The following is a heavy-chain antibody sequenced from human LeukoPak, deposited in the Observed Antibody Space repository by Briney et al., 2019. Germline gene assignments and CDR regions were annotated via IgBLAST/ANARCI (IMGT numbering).Heavy chain of an antibody. CDR2: IKQDGSEK. D-gene: IGHD6-19*01. CDR3: ARAHSNSGWFFDY. J-gene: IGHJ4*02. Sequence: PGGSLRLSCAASGFTFSSYWMSWVRQAPGKGLEWVAKIKQDGSEKYYVDSVKGRFTISRDNAKNSLYLQMNSLRAEDTAVYYCARAHSNSGWFFDYWGQGTLVTVSS. V-gene: IGHV3-7*01. CDR1: GFTFSSYW.